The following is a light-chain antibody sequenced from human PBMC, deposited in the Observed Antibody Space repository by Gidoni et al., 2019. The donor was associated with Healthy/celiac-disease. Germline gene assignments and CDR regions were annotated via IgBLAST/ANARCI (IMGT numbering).Light chain of an antibody. V-gene: IGKV3-20*01. CDR2: GAS. J-gene: IGKJ1*01. Sequence: EIVLTQSPGTLSLSPGERATLSGRASQSVSSSYLAWYQQKPGQAPRLLIYGASSRATGIPDRFRGSGSGKDFTLTINRLEPEDCAVYYCQQYGSSPLAFXQXTKVEIK. CDR1: QSVSSSY. CDR3: QQYGSSPLA.